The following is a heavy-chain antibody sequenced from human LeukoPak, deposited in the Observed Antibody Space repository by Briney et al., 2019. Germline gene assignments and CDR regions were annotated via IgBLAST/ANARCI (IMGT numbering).Heavy chain of an antibody. V-gene: IGHV3-30-3*01. CDR2: ISYDGASK. CDR1: GFTFSSYG. Sequence: PGGSLRLSCAASGFTFSSYGIHWVRQAPGKGLECVAFISYDGASKYYADSVRGRFTISRDNSKNTLYLQTNSLRVEDTAVYYCARDSSITNPYFGMDVWGQGTTVIV. CDR3: ARDSSITNPYFGMDV. D-gene: IGHD2-2*01. J-gene: IGHJ6*02.